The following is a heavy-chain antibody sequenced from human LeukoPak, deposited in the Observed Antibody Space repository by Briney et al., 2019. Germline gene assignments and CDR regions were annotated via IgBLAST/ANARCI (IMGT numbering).Heavy chain of an antibody. D-gene: IGHD3-10*01. Sequence: AGGSLRLSCAASGFTFSSYSMNWVRQAPGKGLEWVSSISSSSYIYYADSVKGRFTISRDNAKNSLYLQMNSLRAEDTAVYYCARSVWFGELSLLNWFDPWGQGTLVTVSS. J-gene: IGHJ5*02. CDR3: ARSVWFGELSLLNWFDP. CDR1: GFTFSSYS. CDR2: ISSSSYI. V-gene: IGHV3-21*01.